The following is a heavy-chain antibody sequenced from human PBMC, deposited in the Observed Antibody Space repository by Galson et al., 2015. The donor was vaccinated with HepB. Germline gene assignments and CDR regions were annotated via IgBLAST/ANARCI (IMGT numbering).Heavy chain of an antibody. J-gene: IGHJ4*02. CDR3: AKGCNGGCYYIDY. D-gene: IGHD2-15*01. CDR2: ISFDETNE. CDR1: GFTFNSYA. Sequence: SLRLSCEVSGFTFNSYAMHRVRQAPGKGLEWVAIISFDETNEKYADSVKGRFTISRDNSKNTLYLQMNSLRVDDTAVYYCAKGCNGGCYYIDYWGQGTLVTVSS. V-gene: IGHV3-33*05.